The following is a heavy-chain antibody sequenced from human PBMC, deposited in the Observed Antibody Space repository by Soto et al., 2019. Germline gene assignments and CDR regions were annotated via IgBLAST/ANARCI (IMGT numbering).Heavy chain of an antibody. CDR3: ARQASIAARGHCSGGSCYSFVLQPWFDP. D-gene: IGHD2-15*01. CDR2: IYPGDSDT. Sequence: GESLKISCKGSGYSFTSYWIGWVRQMPGKGLEWMGIIYPGDSDTRYSPSFQGQVTISADKSISTAYLQWSSLKASDTAMYYCARQASIAARGHCSGGSCYSFVLQPWFDPWGQGTLVNVVS. CDR1: GYSFTSYW. J-gene: IGHJ5*02. V-gene: IGHV5-51*01.